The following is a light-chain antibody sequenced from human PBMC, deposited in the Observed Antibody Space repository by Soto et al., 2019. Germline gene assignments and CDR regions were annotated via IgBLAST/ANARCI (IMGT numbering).Light chain of an antibody. V-gene: IGKV3-20*01. CDR1: QSVVSSY. CDR3: QQYGDSQGYT. Sequence: EMVLTQSPGTLSLSPGERATLSCRASQSVVSSYLVWYQQKPGQAPRLLIYGASSRATGIPDRFSGSGSGTDFTLTISRLEPEDFAVHYCQQYGDSQGYTFGQGTKLEIK. CDR2: GAS. J-gene: IGKJ2*01.